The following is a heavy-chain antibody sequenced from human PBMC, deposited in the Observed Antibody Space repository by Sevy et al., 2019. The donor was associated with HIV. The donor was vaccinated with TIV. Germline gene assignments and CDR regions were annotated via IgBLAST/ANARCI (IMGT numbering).Heavy chain of an antibody. V-gene: IGHV3-7*03. CDR3: AKNGGYYGSGDHDY. D-gene: IGHD3-10*01. Sequence: GGSLRLSCAASGFTFSSYWMTWVRQAPGKRPEWVADIKPSGSEKKYVDSVKGRFTVSRDNAKNILYLQMNSLRAEDTAVYYCAKNGGYYGSGDHDYWGQGTLVTVSS. CDR2: IKPSGSEK. CDR1: GFTFSSYW. J-gene: IGHJ4*02.